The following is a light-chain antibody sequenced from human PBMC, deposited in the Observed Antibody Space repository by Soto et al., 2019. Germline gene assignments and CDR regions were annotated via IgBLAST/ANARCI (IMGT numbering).Light chain of an antibody. V-gene: IGLV1-40*01. CDR2: GDN. CDR1: NSTIGPGYG. J-gene: IGLJ3*02. Sequence: QSVLTQPPSVTGAPGQRATISCPWNNSTIGPGYGVHWYQQFPGTAPRLFTYGDNNRPSGVPDRFSGSKSGTSPALAITGLQAEDEAEYYCQSYDTSRFGLMFGGGTKLTVL. CDR3: QSYDTSRFGLM.